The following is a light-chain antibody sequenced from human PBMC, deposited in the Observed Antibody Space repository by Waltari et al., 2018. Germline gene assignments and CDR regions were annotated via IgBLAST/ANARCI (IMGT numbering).Light chain of an antibody. J-gene: IGLJ2*01. CDR1: KLGDKY. V-gene: IGLV3-1*01. Sequence: SYELTQPPSVSVSPGQTASITCSGDKLGDKYACWYQQKPGQSPVLVIYQDSKRPSGIPERFSGSNSGKTATLTISGTQAMDEADYCCQAWDSSTAHVVFGGGTKLTVL. CDR3: QAWDSSTAHVV. CDR2: QDS.